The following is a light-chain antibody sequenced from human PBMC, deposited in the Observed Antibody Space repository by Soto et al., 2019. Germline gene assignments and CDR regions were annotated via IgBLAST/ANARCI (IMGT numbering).Light chain of an antibody. J-gene: IGKJ2*01. Sequence: DIVLTQSPATLSLSPGDRATLSCRASQSVSSYLAWYQQKPGQAPRLLIYDASNRATGIPARFSGSGSGTDFTLTISSLGPEDSAVYYCHQRFNWPRTFGQGTKLEIK. CDR1: QSVSSY. CDR2: DAS. V-gene: IGKV3-11*01. CDR3: HQRFNWPRT.